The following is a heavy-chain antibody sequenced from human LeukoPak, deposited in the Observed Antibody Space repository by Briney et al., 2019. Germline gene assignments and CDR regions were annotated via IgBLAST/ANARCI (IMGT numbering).Heavy chain of an antibody. J-gene: IGHJ4*02. CDR3: ARLYGDYFDY. D-gene: IGHD4-17*01. Sequence: AGGSLGLSCAASGFTFSDYYMSWIRQAPGKGLEWVSYISSSSSYTNYADSVKGRFTISRDNAKNSLYLQMNSLRAEDTAVYYCARLYGDYFDYWGQGTLVTVSS. CDR2: ISSSSSYT. V-gene: IGHV3-11*06. CDR1: GFTFSDYY.